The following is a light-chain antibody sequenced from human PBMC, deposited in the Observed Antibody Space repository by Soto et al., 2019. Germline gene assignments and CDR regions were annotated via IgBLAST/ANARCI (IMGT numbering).Light chain of an antibody. CDR2: GAF. J-gene: IGKJ4*01. Sequence: IFLTQSPGSLSLSSGDRATLSCRASQTVRSSYLAWYQQRPGQAPKLLIYGAFNRAIGIPDRFSGSESGRDYNLTISRLNPEDCAWYYCQQYGDSITFGGGTKVHIK. CDR3: QQYGDSIT. CDR1: QTVRSSY. V-gene: IGKV3-20*01.